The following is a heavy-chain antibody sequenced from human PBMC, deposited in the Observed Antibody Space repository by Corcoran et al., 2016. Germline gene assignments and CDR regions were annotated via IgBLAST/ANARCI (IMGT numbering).Heavy chain of an antibody. CDR2: IYPGDSDT. J-gene: IGHJ4*02. V-gene: IGHV5-51*01. D-gene: IGHD3-10*01. CDR3: ERLISGPLLGFGELSKGGYFDY. Sequence: EVQLVQSGAEVKKPGESLKISCKGSGYSFTSYWIGWVRQMPGKGLEWMGIIYPGDSDTRYSPSFQGQVTISADKSISTAYLQWSSLKASDTAMYYCERLISGPLLGFGELSKGGYFDYWGQGTLVTVSS. CDR1: GYSFTSYW.